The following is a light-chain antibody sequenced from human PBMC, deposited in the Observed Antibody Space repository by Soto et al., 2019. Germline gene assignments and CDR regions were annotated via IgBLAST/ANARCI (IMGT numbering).Light chain of an antibody. Sequence: QAVVTQEPSLPVSPGGTVTLTCGSTTGAVTSGHYPYWFQQKPGQAPRTLIYDTDNKLPWTPARFSGFLLGGKAALTLSGAQPEDEAEDYCFLSYNGARGVFGPGTKLTVL. CDR3: FLSYNGARGV. V-gene: IGLV7-46*01. CDR2: DTD. J-gene: IGLJ1*01. CDR1: TGAVTSGHY.